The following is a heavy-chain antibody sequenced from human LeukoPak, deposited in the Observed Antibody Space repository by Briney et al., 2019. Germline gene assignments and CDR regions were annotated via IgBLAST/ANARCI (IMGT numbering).Heavy chain of an antibody. V-gene: IGHV1-2*02. CDR1: GYTFTGYY. Sequence: ASVKVSCKASGYTFTGYYMQWVRQAPGQGLEWMGWINPNSGGTNYAQRFQGRVTMTRDTSISTAYMELSRLTSDDTAVYYCARPTTRIAVAGTPTDFDYWGQGTLVTVSS. CDR2: INPNSGGT. J-gene: IGHJ4*02. CDR3: ARPTTRIAVAGTPTDFDY. D-gene: IGHD6-19*01.